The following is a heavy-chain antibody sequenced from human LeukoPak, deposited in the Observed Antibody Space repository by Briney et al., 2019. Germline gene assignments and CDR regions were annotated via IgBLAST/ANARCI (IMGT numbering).Heavy chain of an antibody. Sequence: SVKVSCKASGGTFSSYAISWVRQAPGQGLEWMGGIIPIFGTANYAQKFQGRVTITADESTSTAYMELSSLRSEDTAVYYCARPLGRDGYNDLTFDYWGQGALVTVSS. CDR1: GGTFSSYA. CDR2: IIPIFGTA. J-gene: IGHJ4*02. CDR3: ARPLGRDGYNDLTFDY. V-gene: IGHV1-69*13. D-gene: IGHD5-24*01.